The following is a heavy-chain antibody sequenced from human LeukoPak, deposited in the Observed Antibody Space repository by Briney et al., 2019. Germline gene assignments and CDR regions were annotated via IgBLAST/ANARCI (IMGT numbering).Heavy chain of an antibody. CDR2: IFPSGGEI. D-gene: IGHD2-8*02. J-gene: IGHJ4*02. CDR3: ATYRQVLLPFES. Sequence: GGSLRLSCPASGFTFSSYEMNWVRQAPGKGLEWVSSIFPSGGEIHYADSVRGRFTISRDNSKSTLSLQMNSLRAEDTAIYYCATYRQVLLPFESWGQGTLVTVSS. CDR1: GFTFSSYE. V-gene: IGHV3-23*01.